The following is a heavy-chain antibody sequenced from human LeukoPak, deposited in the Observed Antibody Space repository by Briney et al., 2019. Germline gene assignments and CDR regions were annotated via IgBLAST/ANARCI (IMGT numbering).Heavy chain of an antibody. CDR2: IGGGANT. J-gene: IGHJ4*02. CDR1: GFTFANYA. CDR3: AKGLGYSPATLYDY. Sequence: PGGSLRLSCAASGFTFANYATSWVRQAPGRGLEWVSTIGGGANTYHSDSVQGGCTISSDNSKNTLYLQMNSLRAEGTAVYYCAKGLGYSPATLYDYWGQGPLVSVSS. V-gene: IGHV3-23*01. D-gene: IGHD3-22*01.